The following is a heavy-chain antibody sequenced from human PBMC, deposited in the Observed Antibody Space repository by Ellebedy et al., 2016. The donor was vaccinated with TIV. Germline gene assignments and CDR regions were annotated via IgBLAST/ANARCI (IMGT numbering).Heavy chain of an antibody. J-gene: IGHJ5*02. D-gene: IGHD7-27*01. CDR2: IYDSGTTGTT. V-gene: IGHV4-4*02. CDR1: GDSINNPYW. Sequence: MPSETLSLTCAVSGDSINNPYWWSWFRQPPGKGLEWIGEIYDSGTTGTTNYNTSLKTRVSISVDKSKNQFFLDLDSVTAADPAVYYCARNLGPDWGLDPWGQGTLVTVSS. CDR3: ARNLGPDWGLDP.